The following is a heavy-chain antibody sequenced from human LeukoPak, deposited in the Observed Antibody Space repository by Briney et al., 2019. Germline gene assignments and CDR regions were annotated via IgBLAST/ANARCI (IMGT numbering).Heavy chain of an antibody. CDR1: GFTFSSYA. CDR3: AKDRDIVGASYFDY. J-gene: IGHJ4*02. V-gene: IGHV3-23*01. CDR2: ISGSGGST. D-gene: IGHD1-26*01. Sequence: PGGSLRLSCAASGFTFSSYAMSWVRQAPGKGLEWVSAISGSGGSTYYADSVKGRLTISRDNSKNTLYLQMNSLRAEDTAVYYCAKDRDIVGASYFDYWGQGTLVTVSS.